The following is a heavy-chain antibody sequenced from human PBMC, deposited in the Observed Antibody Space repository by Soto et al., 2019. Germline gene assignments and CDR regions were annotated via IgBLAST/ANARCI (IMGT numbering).Heavy chain of an antibody. J-gene: IGHJ4*02. CDR3: ARGGHVVVVTAALDY. CDR1: GDTFTDYY. D-gene: IGHD2-21*02. Sequence: QVQLMQSGAEVKKPGASVKVSCKASGDTFTDYYIHWVRQAPGQGLEWMGTVNPSGGHTTYAQHFLGRVTMTRDASTSTLNVELTSLPSDDTAIYYCARGGHVVVVTAALDYWGQGTLVTVSS. V-gene: IGHV1-46*01. CDR2: VNPSGGHT.